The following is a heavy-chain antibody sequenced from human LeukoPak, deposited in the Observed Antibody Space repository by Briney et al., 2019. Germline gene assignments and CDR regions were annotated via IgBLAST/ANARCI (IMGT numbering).Heavy chain of an antibody. Sequence: ASVKVSCKASGYTFTDYYIHWVRQAPGQGLEWMGWINPITGVTLYAQKFQGRVTMTRDTSTTTAYVELRNLRSDDTAVHYCVTCVIVGGSGVDIWGQGTMVTVSS. CDR1: GYTFTDYY. CDR2: INPITGVT. D-gene: IGHD1-26*01. V-gene: IGHV1-2*02. J-gene: IGHJ3*02. CDR3: VTCVIVGGSGVDI.